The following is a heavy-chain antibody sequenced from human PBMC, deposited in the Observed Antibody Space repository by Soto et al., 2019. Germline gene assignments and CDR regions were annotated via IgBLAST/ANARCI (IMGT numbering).Heavy chain of an antibody. Sequence: QVQLVQPGAEVKKPGASVKFSCKASGYILTNFYIHWVRQAPGQGLEWIGIINPNGGSTNYAQNFQGRVTMTRDTSTSTVYMDLSSLRSEDTAVYYCTRGLASVDYWGQGTLITVSS. CDR2: INPNGGST. CDR3: TRGLASVDY. V-gene: IGHV1-46*03. D-gene: IGHD6-6*01. J-gene: IGHJ4*02. CDR1: GYILTNFY.